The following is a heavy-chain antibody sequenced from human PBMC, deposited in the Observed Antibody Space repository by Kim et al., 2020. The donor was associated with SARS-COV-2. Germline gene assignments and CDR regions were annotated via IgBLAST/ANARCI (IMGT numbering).Heavy chain of an antibody. V-gene: IGHV3-21*01. J-gene: IGHJ4*02. D-gene: IGHD2-2*01. CDR1: GFTFSSYS. Sequence: GGSLRLSCAASGFTFSSYSMNWVRQAPGKGLEWVSSISSSSSYIYYADSVKGRFTISRDNAKNSLYLQMNSLRAEDTAVYYCARTRPPHMRLTPGTFDYWGQGTLVTVSS. CDR2: ISSSSSYI. CDR3: ARTRPPHMRLTPGTFDY.